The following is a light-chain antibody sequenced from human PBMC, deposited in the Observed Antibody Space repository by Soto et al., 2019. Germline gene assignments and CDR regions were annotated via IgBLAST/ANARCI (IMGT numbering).Light chain of an antibody. J-gene: IGKJ1*01. CDR1: QTVSTN. V-gene: IGKV3-15*01. CDR3: QQYNNWPPTT. Sequence: VMTQSPDTLSMSLGERATLSCWASQTVSTNLAWYQQKPGQAPRLLIFGASTRATGIPARFSGSGSGTEFTLTISSLQSEDSAVYYCQQYNNWPPTTFGQGTKVEIK. CDR2: GAS.